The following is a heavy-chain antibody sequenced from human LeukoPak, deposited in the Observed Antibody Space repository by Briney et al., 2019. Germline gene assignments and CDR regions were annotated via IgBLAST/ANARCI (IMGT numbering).Heavy chain of an antibody. J-gene: IGHJ5*02. CDR1: GFTFSSYG. CDR2: ISGAGDT. D-gene: IGHD6-13*01. CDR3: AKGKAAGAVDWFDP. Sequence: GGSLRLSCAASGFTFSSYGMHWVRQAPGKGLEWVSSISGAGDTYYVDSVKGRFTVSRDNSKNTLYLQINSLTAEDTALYYCAKGKAAGAVDWFDPWGQGTLVTVSS. V-gene: IGHV3-23*01.